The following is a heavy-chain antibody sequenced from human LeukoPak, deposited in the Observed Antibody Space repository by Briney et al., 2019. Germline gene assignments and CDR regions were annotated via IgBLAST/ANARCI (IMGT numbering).Heavy chain of an antibody. D-gene: IGHD6-13*01. CDR2: INDDGSFR. Sequence: GGSLRLSCAASGITFSGAWMHWVRQAPGKGLVWVSRINDDGSFRRYANSVKGRFTISRDNAKNTLFLQMDSLRAEDTAVYYCAKVEQQLVFDYWGQGTLATVSS. J-gene: IGHJ4*02. CDR3: AKVEQQLVFDY. CDR1: GITFSGAW. V-gene: IGHV3-74*01.